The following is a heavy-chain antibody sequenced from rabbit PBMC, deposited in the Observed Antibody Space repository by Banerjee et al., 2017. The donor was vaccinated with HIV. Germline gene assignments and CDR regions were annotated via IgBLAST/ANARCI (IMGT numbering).Heavy chain of an antibody. V-gene: IGHV1S40*01. J-gene: IGHJ4*01. D-gene: IGHD1-1*01. Sequence: QAPGKGLEWIACIFSDGNTYYANWAKGRFTISKTSSTTVDLQMTSLTAADTATYFCARLDSSTGGYYGFNLWGQGTLVTVS. CDR3: ARLDSSTGGYYGFNL. CDR2: IFSDGNT.